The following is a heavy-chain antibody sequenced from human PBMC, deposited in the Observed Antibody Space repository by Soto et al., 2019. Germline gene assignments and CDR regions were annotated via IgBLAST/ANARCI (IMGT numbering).Heavy chain of an antibody. D-gene: IGHD2-21*02. CDR1: GLSLRTTGVG. CDR3: VQSRCGGDCLEIYSSHAYNGLDV. J-gene: IGHJ6*04. Sequence: QVTLKESGPTLVKPTQTLTLTCTVSGLSLRTTGVGVGWVRQPPGKALEWLALLYCDDDKRYSPSLRSRLTIGKDVSDKQVVLIMTNMDTVDTAPYYCVQSRCGGDCLEIYSSHAYNGLDVWGEGTTVTVSS. CDR2: LYCDDDK. V-gene: IGHV2-5*02.